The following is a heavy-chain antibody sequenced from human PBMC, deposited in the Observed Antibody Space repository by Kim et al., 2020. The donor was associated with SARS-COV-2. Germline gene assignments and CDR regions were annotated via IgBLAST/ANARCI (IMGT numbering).Heavy chain of an antibody. J-gene: IGHJ4*02. Sequence: GGSLRLSCAASGFTFSSYSMNWVRQAPGKGLEWVSSISSSSSYIYYADSVKGRFTISRDNAKNSLYLQMNSRRAEDTAVYYCARETPLRGSADYWGQGTLVTVSS. CDR1: GFTFSSYS. CDR3: ARETPLRGSADY. CDR2: ISSSSSYI. D-gene: IGHD3-16*01. V-gene: IGHV3-21*01.